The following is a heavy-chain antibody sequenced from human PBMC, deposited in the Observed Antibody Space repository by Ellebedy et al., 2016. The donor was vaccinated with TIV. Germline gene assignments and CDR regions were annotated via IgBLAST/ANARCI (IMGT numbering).Heavy chain of an antibody. CDR3: AKKASACSSLSCYTWGWLDP. J-gene: IGHJ5*02. V-gene: IGHV4-39*01. CDR2: IHYSGGT. CDR1: GGSISGSSYF. Sequence: GSLRLSXTVSGGSISGSSYFWGWIRQPPGKGLEWIGSIHYSGGTYYNPSLKSRVTISVESSKNQFSLKLSSVTAADTAVYYCAKKASACSSLSCYTWGWLDPWGQGTLVTVSS. D-gene: IGHD2-2*02.